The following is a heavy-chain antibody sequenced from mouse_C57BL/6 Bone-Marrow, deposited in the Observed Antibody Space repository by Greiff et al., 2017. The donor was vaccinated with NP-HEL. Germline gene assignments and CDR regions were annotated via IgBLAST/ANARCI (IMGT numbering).Heavy chain of an antibody. J-gene: IGHJ2*01. CDR3: AILYYFDY. CDR2: IYPRDGST. V-gene: IGHV1-85*01. CDR1: GYTFTSYD. Sequence: VMLVESGPELVKPGASVKLSCKASGYTFTSYDINWVKQRPGQGLEWIGWIYPRDGSTKYNEKFKGKATLTVDTSSSTAYMELHSLTSEDSAVYFCAILYYFDYWGQGTTLTVSS.